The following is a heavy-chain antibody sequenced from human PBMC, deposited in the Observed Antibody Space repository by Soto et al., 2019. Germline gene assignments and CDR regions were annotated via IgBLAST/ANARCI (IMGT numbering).Heavy chain of an antibody. Sequence: SETLSLTCTVSGGSISSYYWSWIRQHPGRGLEWIGYIYYSGSTYYNPSLKSRVTISVDTSKNQFSLKLSSVTAADTAVYYCASNRATYYYDSSGYYPFDYWGQGTLVTVSS. D-gene: IGHD3-22*01. V-gene: IGHV4-59*06. CDR3: ASNRATYYYDSSGYYPFDY. J-gene: IGHJ4*02. CDR2: IYYSGST. CDR1: GGSISSYY.